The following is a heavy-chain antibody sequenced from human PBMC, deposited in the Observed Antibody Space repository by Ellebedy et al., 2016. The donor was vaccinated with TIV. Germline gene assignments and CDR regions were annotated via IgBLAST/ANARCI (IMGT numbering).Heavy chain of an antibody. CDR1: GLSLSNARMG. CDR2: LFSNDGK. V-gene: IGHV2-26*01. D-gene: IGHD6-6*01. Sequence: SGPTLVKPTETLTLTCTVSGLSLSNARMGVSWIRQPPGKALEWLAHLFSNDGKPYSTSLRSRLTVSKDTSRSQVVLTLTNMGPVDTATDYCARFYDYSGSSALLVDYWGQGTLVTVSS. CDR3: ARFYDYSGSSALLVDY. J-gene: IGHJ4*02.